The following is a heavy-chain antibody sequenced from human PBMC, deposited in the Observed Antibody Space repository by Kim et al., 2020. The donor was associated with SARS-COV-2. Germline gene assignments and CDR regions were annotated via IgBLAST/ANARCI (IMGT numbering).Heavy chain of an antibody. CDR3: ARSMYSSSANYFDY. Sequence: SPSFQGNVTISADKSISTAYLQWSSLKASDTAMYYCARSMYSSSANYFDYWGQGTLVTVSS. D-gene: IGHD6-6*01. V-gene: IGHV5-10-1*01. J-gene: IGHJ4*02.